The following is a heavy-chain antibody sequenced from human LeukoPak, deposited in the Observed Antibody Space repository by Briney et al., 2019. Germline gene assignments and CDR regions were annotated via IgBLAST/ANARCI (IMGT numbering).Heavy chain of an antibody. Sequence: PSETLSLTCTVSGYSISSGYYWGWIRQPPGKGLEWIGSIYHSGNTFYNPSLKSRVTISVDTSKNQFSLRLSSVTAADTAVYYCARGQSSGWTLYFDYWGQGTLVTVSS. CDR3: ARGQSSGWTLYFDY. V-gene: IGHV4-38-2*02. CDR2: IYHSGNT. J-gene: IGHJ4*02. D-gene: IGHD6-19*01. CDR1: GYSISSGYY.